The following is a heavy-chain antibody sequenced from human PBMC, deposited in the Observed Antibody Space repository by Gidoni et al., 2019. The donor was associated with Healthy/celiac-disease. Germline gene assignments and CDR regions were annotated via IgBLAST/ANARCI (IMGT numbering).Heavy chain of an antibody. D-gene: IGHD3-16*01. J-gene: IGHJ4*02. CDR2: INHSGST. CDR1: GESFSVYY. V-gene: IGHV4-34*01. Sequence: QVQLQQWGAGLLKPSETLSLTCAVYGESFSVYYWNWIRQPPGKGLEWIGEINHSGSTNYNPSLKSRVTISVDTSKNQFSLKLSSVTAADTAVYYCARDGGGSSLYYFDYWGQGTLVTVSS. CDR3: ARDGGGSSLYYFDY.